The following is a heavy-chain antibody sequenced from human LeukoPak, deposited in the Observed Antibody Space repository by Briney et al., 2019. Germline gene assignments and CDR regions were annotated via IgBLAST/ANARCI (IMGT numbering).Heavy chain of an antibody. J-gene: IGHJ4*02. D-gene: IGHD1-1*01. CDR1: GFTFSSYE. CDR2: ISSSGGTI. CDR3: ARADWNDLDY. V-gene: IGHV3-48*03. Sequence: GRSLRLSCAASGFTFSSYEMNWVRQAPGKGLEWVSYISSSGGTIYYADSVKGRFTISRDNAKNSLYLQMNSLRAEDTAVYYCARADWNDLDYWGQGTLVTVSS.